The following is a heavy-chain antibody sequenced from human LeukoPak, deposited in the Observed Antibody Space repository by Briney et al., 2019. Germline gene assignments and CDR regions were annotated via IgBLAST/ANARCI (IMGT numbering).Heavy chain of an antibody. D-gene: IGHD3-9*01. J-gene: IGHJ3*02. V-gene: IGHV4-59*01. CDR3: ARAILRYFDWSTDAFDI. Sequence: SETLSLTCTVSGGSISSYYWSWIRQPPGKGLEWIGYIYYSGSTNYNPSLKSRVTISVDTSKDQFSLKLSSVTAADTAVYYCARAILRYFDWSTDAFDIWGQGTMVTVSS. CDR2: IYYSGST. CDR1: GGSISSYY.